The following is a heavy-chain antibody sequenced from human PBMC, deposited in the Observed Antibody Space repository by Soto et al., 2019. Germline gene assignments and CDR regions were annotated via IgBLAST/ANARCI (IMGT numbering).Heavy chain of an antibody. D-gene: IGHD2-15*01. CDR2: ISYDGSNK. J-gene: IGHJ4*02. CDR3: ARDFSMVVVAPGY. CDR1: GFTFTSYA. Sequence: QVQLVESGGGVVQPGRSLRLSCVASGFTFTSYAMHWVRQAPGKGLEWVAVISYDGSNKYYADSVKGRFTISRDNPKDTVYLQMTSLRAEDTAVYYCARDFSMVVVAPGYWGQGTLVTVSS. V-gene: IGHV3-30-3*01.